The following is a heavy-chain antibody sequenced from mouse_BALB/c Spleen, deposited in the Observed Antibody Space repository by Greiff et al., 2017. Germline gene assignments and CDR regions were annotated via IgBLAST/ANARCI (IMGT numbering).Heavy chain of an antibody. CDR2: ISSGGGNT. CDR1: GFTFSSYT. D-gene: IGHD2-1*01. CDR3: ARPYGNYGGAFDY. J-gene: IGHJ2*01. Sequence: EVKLVESGGGLVKPGGSLKLSCAASGFTFSSYTMSWVRQTPEKRLEWVATISSGGGNTYYPDSVKGRFTISRDNAKNNLYLQMSSLRSEDTALYYCARPYGNYGGAFDYWGQGTTLTVSS. V-gene: IGHV5-9*03.